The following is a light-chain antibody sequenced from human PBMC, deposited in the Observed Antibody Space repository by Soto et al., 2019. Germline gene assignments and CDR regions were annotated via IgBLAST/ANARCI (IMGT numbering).Light chain of an antibody. V-gene: IGKV3-20*01. Sequence: EIVLKQSPGTLSLSPGERATLSCRASQSVSSSYLAWYQQKPGQAPKLPIYGTSSRATGIPDRFRGSGSGTDFILAISRLEPEDVAMYYGQQYGESFPLTCGGGTKLEIK. J-gene: IGKJ4*01. CDR1: QSVSSSY. CDR2: GTS. CDR3: QQYGESFPLT.